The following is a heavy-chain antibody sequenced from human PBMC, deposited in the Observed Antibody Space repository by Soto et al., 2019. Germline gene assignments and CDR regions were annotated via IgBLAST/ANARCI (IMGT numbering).Heavy chain of an antibody. CDR3: ARVPPLGFWSGYSNYGHFDY. CDR2: IYYSGST. Sequence: PSETLSLTCTVSGGSISSYYWSWIRQPPGKGLEWIGYIYYSGSTNYNPSLKSRVTISVDTSKNQFSLKLSSVTAADTAVYYCARVPPLGFWSGYSNYGHFDYWGQGTLVTVSS. V-gene: IGHV4-59*01. CDR1: GGSISSYY. D-gene: IGHD3-3*01. J-gene: IGHJ4*02.